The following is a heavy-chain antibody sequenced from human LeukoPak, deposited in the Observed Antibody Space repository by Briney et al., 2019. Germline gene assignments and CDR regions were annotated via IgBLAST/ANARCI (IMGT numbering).Heavy chain of an antibody. D-gene: IGHD2-21*02. CDR2: IYTSGST. Sequence: SETLSLTCTVSGGSISSYYWSWIRQPPGKGLEWIGYIYTSGSTNYNPSLESRVTISVDTSKNQFSLKLSSVTAADTAVYYCARRQVVTAANWYFDLWGRGTLVTVSS. CDR1: GGSISSYY. V-gene: IGHV4-4*09. J-gene: IGHJ2*01. CDR3: ARRQVVTAANWYFDL.